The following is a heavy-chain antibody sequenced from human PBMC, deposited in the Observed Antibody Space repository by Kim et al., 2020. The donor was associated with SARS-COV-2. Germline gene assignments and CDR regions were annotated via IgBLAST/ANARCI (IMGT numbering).Heavy chain of an antibody. J-gene: IGHJ6*02. V-gene: IGHV3-21*01. CDR2: ISSSSSYI. CDR3: ARDGGTMVRGVTPPYSYYYYGMDV. Sequence: GGSLRLSCAASGFTFSSYSMNWVRQAPGKGLEWVSSISSSSSYIYYADSVKGRFTISRDNAKNSLYLQMNSLRAEDTAVYYCARDGGTMVRGVTPPYSYYYYGMDVWGQGTTVTVSS. CDR1: GFTFSSYS. D-gene: IGHD3-10*01.